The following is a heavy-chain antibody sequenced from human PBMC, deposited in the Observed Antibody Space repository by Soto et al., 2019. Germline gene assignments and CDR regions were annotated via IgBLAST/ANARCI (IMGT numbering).Heavy chain of an antibody. CDR1: GDSVSSNNAA. D-gene: IGHD2-2*01. CDR2: TYYRSKWYS. CDR3: ARSKYYTSWYGKDV. Sequence: PSQTLSLTCAISGDSVSSNNAAWNWIRQSPSRGLEWLGRTYYRSKWYSDYSLSVKSRITINPDTSKDQFSLQLNSVTPEDTALYYFARSKYYTSWYGKDVSGQGTTVPVSS. J-gene: IGHJ6*02. V-gene: IGHV6-1*01.